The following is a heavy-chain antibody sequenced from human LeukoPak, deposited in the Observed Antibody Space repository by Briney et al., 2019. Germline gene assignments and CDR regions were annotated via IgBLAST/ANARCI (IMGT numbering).Heavy chain of an antibody. CDR1: GFTFGDYA. CDR3: AKGAYYDSSGYIFDY. J-gene: IGHJ4*02. Sequence: GGSLRLSCAASGFTFGDYAMSWVRQAPGKGSEWVISISGSGGSTYYADSVEGRFPISRDNSKNTLYLQMNSLRAEDTAAYYCAKGAYYDSSGYIFDYWGQGTLVTVSS. CDR2: ISGSGGST. V-gene: IGHV3-23*01. D-gene: IGHD3-22*01.